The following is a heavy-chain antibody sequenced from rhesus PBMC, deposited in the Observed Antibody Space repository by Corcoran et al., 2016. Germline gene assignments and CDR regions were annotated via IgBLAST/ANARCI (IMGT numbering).Heavy chain of an antibody. CDR2: IGGSSGST. CDR3: ARSVSFDY. D-gene: IGHD3-9*01. V-gene: IGHV4-127*01. CDR1: GYSISSGYG. J-gene: IGHJ4*01. Sequence: QVQLQESGPGLVKPTETLSFTCAASGYSISSGYGWLLYRQPPGKGLEWIGYIGGSSGSTNYNPSLKSRVTISKDTSKNQFSLKLSSVTAADTAVYYCARSVSFDYWGQGVLVTVSS.